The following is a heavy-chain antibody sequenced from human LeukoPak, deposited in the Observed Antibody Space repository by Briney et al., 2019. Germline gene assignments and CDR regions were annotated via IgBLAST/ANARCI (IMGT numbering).Heavy chain of an antibody. J-gene: IGHJ4*02. D-gene: IGHD5-24*01. CDR1: GYTFTSYS. CDR3: ARELEATINY. CDR2: INPNSGST. V-gene: IGHV1-2*06. Sequence: ASVKVSCKASGYTFTSYSKHWVRQAPGQGLEWMGRINPNSGSTNYAQKFQGRVTMTRDTSISTAYMELSRLRSDDTAVYYCARELEATINYWGQGTLVTVSS.